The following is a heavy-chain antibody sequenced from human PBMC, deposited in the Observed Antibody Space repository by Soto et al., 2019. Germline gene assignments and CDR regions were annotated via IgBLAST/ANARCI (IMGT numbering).Heavy chain of an antibody. V-gene: IGHV3-30*03. CDR2: VSNDGIRK. CDR1: GFIFSGSG. Sequence: QVQLVESGGGVVQPGRSLRLTCAASGFIFSGSGMHWVRQAPGKGLEWVALVSNDGIRKYYGESVKGRFTISRENAENTLYLQMNSLSAEDTAVYYCARWVGGSMYDNSGKYDSWGQGTLVTVSS. CDR3: ARWVGGSMYDNSGKYDS. D-gene: IGHD3-22*01. J-gene: IGHJ5*01.